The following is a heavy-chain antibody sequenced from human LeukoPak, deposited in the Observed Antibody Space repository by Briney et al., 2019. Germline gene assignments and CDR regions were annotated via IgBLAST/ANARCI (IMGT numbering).Heavy chain of an antibody. D-gene: IGHD6-19*01. Sequence: QAGGSLRLSCAASGFTFGPNAMSWVRQAPGKGPEWVSAISGSGGRTYYSDSVKGRFTISRDNSKNTLYLQMNSLRAEDTALYYCAKLSGSDWNLLVFDYWGQGTLVTASS. J-gene: IGHJ4*02. V-gene: IGHV3-23*01. CDR2: ISGSGGRT. CDR3: AKLSGSDWNLLVFDY. CDR1: GFTFGPNA.